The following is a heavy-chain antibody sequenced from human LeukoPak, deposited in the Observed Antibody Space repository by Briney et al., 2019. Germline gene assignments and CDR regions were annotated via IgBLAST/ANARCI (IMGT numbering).Heavy chain of an antibody. D-gene: IGHD3-10*01. CDR1: GGTFSSYA. V-gene: IGHV1-69*13. CDR2: IIPIFGTA. Sequence: ASVKVSCKASGGTFSSYAISWVRQAPGQGLEWMGGIIPIFGTANYAQKFQGRVTITADESTSTAYMELSSLRSEDTAVYYCALPPSYGLGSYGYYWGQGTLVTGSS. CDR3: ALPPSYGLGSYGYY. J-gene: IGHJ4*02.